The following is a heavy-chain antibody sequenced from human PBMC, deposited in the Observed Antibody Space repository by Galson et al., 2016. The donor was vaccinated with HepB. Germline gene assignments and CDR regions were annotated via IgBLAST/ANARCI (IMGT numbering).Heavy chain of an antibody. Sequence: SLRLSCAASGFTFSSYGMHWVRQAPGKGLEWVAVISYDGSNKYYADSVKGRFTISRDNSKNTLYLQMNSLRAEDTAAYYCAKSRRYCSGGGCLMYYFDYWGQGTLVTVSS. V-gene: IGHV3-30*18. CDR3: AKSRRYCSGGGCLMYYFDY. CDR1: GFTFSSYG. CDR2: ISYDGSNK. D-gene: IGHD2-15*01. J-gene: IGHJ4*02.